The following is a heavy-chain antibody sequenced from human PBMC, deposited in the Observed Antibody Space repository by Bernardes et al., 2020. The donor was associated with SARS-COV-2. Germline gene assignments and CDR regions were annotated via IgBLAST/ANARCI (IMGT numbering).Heavy chain of an antibody. CDR2: ISWNSGSI. CDR1: GFTFDDYA. Sequence: GGSLRLSCAASGFTFDDYAMHWVRQAPGKGLEWVSGISWNSGSIGYADSVKGRFTISRDNAKNSLYLQMNSLRAEDTALYYCAAISGYYDFWSGYASLYGMDVWGQGTTVTVSS. V-gene: IGHV3-9*01. D-gene: IGHD3-3*01. J-gene: IGHJ6*02. CDR3: AAISGYYDFWSGYASLYGMDV.